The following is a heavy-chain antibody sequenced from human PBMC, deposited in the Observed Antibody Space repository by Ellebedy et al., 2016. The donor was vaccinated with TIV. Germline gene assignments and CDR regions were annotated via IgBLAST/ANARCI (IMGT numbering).Heavy chain of an antibody. CDR1: GFSFSSYA. CDR3: APFGFDL. Sequence: GESLKISCAASGFSFSSYAMHSVRQAPGKGLEWVGFIRYDGSNKYYADSVKGRFTISRDNSKNTLYLQMNSLIAEDTAVYYCAPFGFDLWGRGTLVTVSS. D-gene: IGHD3-16*01. CDR2: IRYDGSNK. V-gene: IGHV3-30*02. J-gene: IGHJ2*01.